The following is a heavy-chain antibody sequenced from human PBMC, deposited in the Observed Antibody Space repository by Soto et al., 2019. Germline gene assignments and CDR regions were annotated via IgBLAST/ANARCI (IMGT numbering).Heavy chain of an antibody. J-gene: IGHJ3*02. CDR2: ISAYNGNT. Sequence: QVQLVQSGAEVKKPGASVKVSCKASGYTFTSYGISWVRQAPGQGVEWMGWISAYNGNTNYAQKLQGRVTMTTDTSTSTAYMGLRSLRSDETAVYYCERDRRVGDVKVTAFDIWGQGTMVTVSS. D-gene: IGHD3-16*01. CDR1: GYTFTSYG. V-gene: IGHV1-18*01. CDR3: ERDRRVGDVKVTAFDI.